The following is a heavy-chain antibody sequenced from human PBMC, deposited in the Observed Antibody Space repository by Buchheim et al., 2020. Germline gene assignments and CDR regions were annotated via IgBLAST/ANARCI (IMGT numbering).Heavy chain of an antibody. J-gene: IGHJ4*02. CDR1: GFTFSSYG. CDR2: ISYDGSNK. CDR3: ARDRNSGYDYAGDY. Sequence: QVQLVESGGGVVQPGRSLRLSCAASGFTFSSYGMHWVRQAPGKGLEWVAVISYDGSNKYYADSVKGRFTISRDKAKNSLYLQMNSLRAEDTAVYYCARDRNSGYDYAGDYWGQGTL. D-gene: IGHD5-12*01. V-gene: IGHV3-30*03.